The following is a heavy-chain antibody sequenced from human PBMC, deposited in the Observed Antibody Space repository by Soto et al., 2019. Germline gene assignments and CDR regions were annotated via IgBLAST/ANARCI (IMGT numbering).Heavy chain of an antibody. Sequence: EVQLLESGGGLVQPGGSLRLSCAASGFTFTTYAMTWVRQAPGKGLGWVSAISGSGGSTYYADSVKGRFTISRDNSKNTLFLQTNSLRAAATALYYCAKNWDTTFSSSSHWGQGTLVTVSS. V-gene: IGHV3-23*01. J-gene: IGHJ4*02. CDR2: ISGSGGST. CDR3: AKNWDTTFSSSSH. CDR1: GFTFTTYA. D-gene: IGHD6-6*01.